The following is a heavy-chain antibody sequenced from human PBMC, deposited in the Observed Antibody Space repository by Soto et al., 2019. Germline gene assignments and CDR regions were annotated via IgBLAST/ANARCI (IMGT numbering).Heavy chain of an antibody. CDR3: ARDNDRPQLGGNYYYILDV. J-gene: IGHJ6*02. CDR1: GGTFRTAA. D-gene: IGHD2-8*01. V-gene: IGHV1-69*12. Sequence: QVHLEQSGAEVKKPESSVKVSCKASGGTFRTAAVSWVRQAPGQGLEWLGGIMPVFRTPDYAQKFQGRVTITADESTSTAYMELSGLRSDDTAVYYCARDNDRPQLGGNYYYILDVWGQGTTITVSS. CDR2: IMPVFRTP.